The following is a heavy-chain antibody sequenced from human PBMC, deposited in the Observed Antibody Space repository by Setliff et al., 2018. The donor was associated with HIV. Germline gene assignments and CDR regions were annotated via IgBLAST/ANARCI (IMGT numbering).Heavy chain of an antibody. CDR2: IYYSGST. D-gene: IGHD2-15*01. Sequence: LSLTCTVSGGSISSSSYYWGWIRQPPGKGLEWVGSIYYSGSTFYNPSLKSRVSISLDMSKNLFSLNLTSVTAADTAVYYRARDLGYCSGGSCYWYYWGQGTLVTVSS. CDR3: ARDLGYCSGGSCYWYY. J-gene: IGHJ4*02. CDR1: GGSISSSSYY. V-gene: IGHV4-39*07.